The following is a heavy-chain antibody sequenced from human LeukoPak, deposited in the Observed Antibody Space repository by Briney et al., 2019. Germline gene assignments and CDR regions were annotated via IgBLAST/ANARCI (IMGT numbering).Heavy chain of an antibody. CDR2: IKRIIDGGTT. V-gene: IGHV3-15*01. D-gene: IGHD4-17*01. CDR1: GFTFSNIW. Sequence: GGSLRLSFAASGFTFSNIWMNWVRQAPGKGLEWVGRIKRIIDGGTTDYAAPVKGRFTVSRDDSINTLYLQMSSLKTEDTAVYYCAAQGGSGDIFYCGQGTLVTVSS. CDR3: AAQGGSGDIFY. J-gene: IGHJ4*02.